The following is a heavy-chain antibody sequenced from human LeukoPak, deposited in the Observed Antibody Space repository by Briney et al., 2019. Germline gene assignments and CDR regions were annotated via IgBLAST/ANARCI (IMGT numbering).Heavy chain of an antibody. CDR2: IKQDGSEK. Sequence: GGSLRLSCAASEFIFSGYWMNWVRQAPGKGLEWVANIKQDGSEKQYVDSVRGRFTISRDNAKNSLYQQMNSLRVEDTAVYYCARDGFVGAADYWGQGTLVTVSS. CDR1: EFIFSGYW. J-gene: IGHJ4*02. D-gene: IGHD6-13*01. V-gene: IGHV3-7*01. CDR3: ARDGFVGAADY.